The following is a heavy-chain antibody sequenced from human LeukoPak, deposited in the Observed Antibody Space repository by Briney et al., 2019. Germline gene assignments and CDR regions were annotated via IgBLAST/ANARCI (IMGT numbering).Heavy chain of an antibody. V-gene: IGHV3-11*01. CDR1: GFTFSDYY. Sequence: GGSLRLSCAASGFTFSDYYMSWIRQAPGQGLEWVSYISSSGSTIYYADSVKGRFTISRDNAKNTLYLQMNSLRAEDTAVYYCAKDGGGRSGSYYPLGVFDYWGQGTLVTVSS. D-gene: IGHD3-10*01. CDR2: ISSSGSTI. CDR3: AKDGGGRSGSYYPLGVFDY. J-gene: IGHJ4*02.